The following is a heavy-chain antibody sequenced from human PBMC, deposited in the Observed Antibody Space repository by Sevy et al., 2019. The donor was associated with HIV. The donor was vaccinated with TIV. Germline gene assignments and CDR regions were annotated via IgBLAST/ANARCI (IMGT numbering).Heavy chain of an antibody. J-gene: IGHJ3*02. Sequence: SQTLSLTCAISGDSVSSNSAAWNWIRQSPSRGLEWLGRTYYRSKWYNDYAVSVKSRITINPDTSKNQFSLQLNSVTPEDTAVYYCARGRYDILTGFETDDAFDIWGQGTMVTVSS. V-gene: IGHV6-1*01. CDR3: ARGRYDILTGFETDDAFDI. CDR1: GDSVSSNSAA. D-gene: IGHD3-9*01. CDR2: TYYRSKWYN.